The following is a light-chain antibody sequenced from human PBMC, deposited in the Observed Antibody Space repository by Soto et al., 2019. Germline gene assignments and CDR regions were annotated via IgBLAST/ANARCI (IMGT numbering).Light chain of an antibody. Sequence: EIVLTQSSLSLPVTPGEPASISCSSSQSLLHSDGYNYLDWYLQKPGQSPQLLIYSGSHRASGVPDRFRGSGSGTDFTLKISRVEAEDVGIYYCMQALQTPVTFGGGTKVEI. CDR3: MQALQTPVT. CDR1: QSLLHSDGYNY. J-gene: IGKJ4*01. CDR2: SGS. V-gene: IGKV2-28*01.